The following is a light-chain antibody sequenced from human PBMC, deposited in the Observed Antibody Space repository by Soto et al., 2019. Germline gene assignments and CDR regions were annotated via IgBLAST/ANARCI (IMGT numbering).Light chain of an antibody. CDR2: DAP. CDR1: HDITHY. V-gene: IGKV1-33*01. J-gene: IGKJ2*01. CDR3: QPYCTLPSP. Sequence: DIQMTQSPSSLSASVGDRVSITCQASHDITHYVNWYPHNPGKAPKLVIYDAPNLEIGVPSRFSGSRYGADGTFSTAVLQPDDIATSWCQPYCTLPSPFGRGPELELQ.